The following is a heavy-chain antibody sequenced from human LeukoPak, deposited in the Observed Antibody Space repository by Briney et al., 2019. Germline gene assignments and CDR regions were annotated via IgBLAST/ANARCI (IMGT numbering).Heavy chain of an antibody. CDR2: ISGSGRDT. D-gene: IGHD3-22*01. CDR1: GFTLTTYA. CDR3: AKVVNSGDYYFFDY. Sequence: PGGSLRLSCAASGFTLTTYAMSWVRQAPGKGLEWVSAISGSGRDTYYADSVKGRFAISRDTSKNTLSLQMHSLIVEDTAVYYCAKVVNSGDYYFFDYWGQGTLVTVSS. V-gene: IGHV3-23*01. J-gene: IGHJ4*02.